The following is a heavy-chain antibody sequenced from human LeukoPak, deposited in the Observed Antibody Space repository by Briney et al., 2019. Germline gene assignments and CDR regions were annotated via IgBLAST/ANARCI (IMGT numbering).Heavy chain of an antibody. D-gene: IGHD2-21*01. CDR2: ISYDGSNK. Sequence: QAGGSLRLSCAASGFTFSSYGMHWVRQAPGKGLEWVAVISYDGSNKYYADSVKGRFTTSRDNSKNTLYLQMNSLRAEDTAVYYCAKGPHYSPYYFDYWGQGTLVTVSS. V-gene: IGHV3-30*18. CDR1: GFTFSSYG. CDR3: AKGPHYSPYYFDY. J-gene: IGHJ4*02.